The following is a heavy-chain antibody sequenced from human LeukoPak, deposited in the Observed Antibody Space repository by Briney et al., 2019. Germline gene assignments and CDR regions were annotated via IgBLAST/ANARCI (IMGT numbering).Heavy chain of an antibody. CDR2: IYTSGST. J-gene: IGHJ4*02. CDR1: GGSISSGSYY. Sequence: SQTLSLTCTVSGGSISSGSYYWSWIRQPAGKGLEWIGRIYTSGSTNYNPSLKSRVTISVDTSKNQFSLKLSSVTAADTAVYYCARGWSGYYDYWGQGTLVTASS. CDR3: ARGWSGYYDY. D-gene: IGHD3-3*01. V-gene: IGHV4-61*02.